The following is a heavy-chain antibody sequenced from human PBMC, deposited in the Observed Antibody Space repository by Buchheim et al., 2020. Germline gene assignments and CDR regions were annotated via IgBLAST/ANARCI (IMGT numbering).Heavy chain of an antibody. CDR2: IYPGDSDT. J-gene: IGHJ4*02. D-gene: IGHD3-9*01. CDR3: ARLGGRYFDWTLGNYYFDY. CDR1: GYTFSSYW. V-gene: IGHV5-51*01. Sequence: EVQLVQSGAEVKKPGESLKISCKGSGYTFSSYWIGWVRQMPGKGLEWMGIIYPGDSDTRYSPSFQGHVTISTDKSIRTAYPQWSSLKASDSAMYYCARLGGRYFDWTLGNYYFDYWGQGIL.